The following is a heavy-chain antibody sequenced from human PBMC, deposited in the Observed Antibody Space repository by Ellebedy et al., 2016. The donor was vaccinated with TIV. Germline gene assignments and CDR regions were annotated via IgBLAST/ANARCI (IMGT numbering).Heavy chain of an antibody. CDR2: IKGDASEE. CDR1: GFTFSRFW. D-gene: IGHD4-23*01. CDR3: AREDGNWLDP. Sequence: PGGSLRLSCAASGFTFSRFWLSWVRQAPGKGLEWVANIKGDASEEYYLDSVKGRFTISRDNLKRSLYLQVNSLRVEDTAVYFCAREDGNWLDPWGQGTLVTVAS. J-gene: IGHJ5*02. V-gene: IGHV3-7*01.